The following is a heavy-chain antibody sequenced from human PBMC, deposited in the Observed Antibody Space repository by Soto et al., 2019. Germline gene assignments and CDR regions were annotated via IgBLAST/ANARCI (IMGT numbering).Heavy chain of an antibody. CDR2: ISYDGTKI. CDR1: GFTFRAYD. CDR3: VRDILCIPYGSGSFDP. Sequence: GGSLRLSCAASGFTFRAYDMYWVRQSPGRGLEWVAMISYDGTKIHYADSVKGRFAISRDNAKNRLDLQMNSLRAEDTALYHCVRDILCIPYGSGSFDPWGLGTLVTVSS. V-gene: IGHV3-33*01. J-gene: IGHJ4*03. D-gene: IGHD3-10*01.